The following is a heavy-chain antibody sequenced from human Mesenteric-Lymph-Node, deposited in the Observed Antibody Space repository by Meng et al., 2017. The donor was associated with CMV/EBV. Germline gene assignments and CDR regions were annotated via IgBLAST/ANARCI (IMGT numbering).Heavy chain of an antibody. J-gene: IGHJ4*02. CDR2: IYHSGST. D-gene: IGHD6-6*01. V-gene: IGHV4-59*01. CDR3: ARIRGSSVVDY. Sequence: SLTCTVSGGSISSYYWSWIRQPPGKGLEWIGCIYHSGSTNYNPSLKSRVTVSIDTSKKQFSLKLSSVTAADTAVYYCARIRGSSVVDYWGQGTLVTVSS. CDR1: GGSISSYY.